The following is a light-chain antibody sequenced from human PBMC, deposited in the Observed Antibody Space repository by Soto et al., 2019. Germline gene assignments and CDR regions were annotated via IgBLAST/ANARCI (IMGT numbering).Light chain of an antibody. CDR2: AAS. Sequence: DIQMTQSPSSLSASVGDRVTITCRASQSISSYLNWYQQKPGKAPTLLIYAASSLQSGVPSRFSGSGSGTDFTTTISILQPEDFATYYGQQGYNSPYTFGQGTKLEIK. J-gene: IGKJ2*01. CDR1: QSISSY. V-gene: IGKV1-39*01. CDR3: QQGYNSPYT.